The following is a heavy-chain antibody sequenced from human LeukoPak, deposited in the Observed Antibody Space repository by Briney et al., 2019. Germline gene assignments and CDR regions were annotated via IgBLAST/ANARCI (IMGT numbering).Heavy chain of an antibody. J-gene: IGHJ4*02. D-gene: IGHD4-23*01. CDR3: ARDPKLPPQCDD. V-gene: IGHV3-30*04. CDR1: GFTFSHYA. Sequence: GCALTVSCPASGFTFSHYAMHWVGQAPGKGREGVAVISYDGSNQDYAHSVKGRFTISGDNSKNPLYLQMNSLRAEDTAVYYCARDPKLPPQCDDWGQGTLVSV. CDR2: ISYDGSNQ.